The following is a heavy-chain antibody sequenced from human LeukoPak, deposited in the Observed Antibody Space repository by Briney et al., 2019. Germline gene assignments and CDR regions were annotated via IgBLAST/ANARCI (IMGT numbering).Heavy chain of an antibody. CDR2: ISSSGSTI. Sequence: GGSLRLSCAASGFTFSSYAMHWVRQAPGKGLEWVSYISSSGSTIYYADSVKGRFTISRDNAKNSLYLQMNSLRAEDTAVYYCAREYYDSSGYYWVRFDYWGQGTLVTVSS. CDR3: AREYYDSSGYYWVRFDY. J-gene: IGHJ4*02. D-gene: IGHD3-22*01. V-gene: IGHV3-48*04. CDR1: GFTFSSYA.